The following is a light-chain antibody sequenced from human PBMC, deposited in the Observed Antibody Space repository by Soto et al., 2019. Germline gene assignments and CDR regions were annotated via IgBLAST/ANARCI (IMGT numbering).Light chain of an antibody. CDR1: TIDVGGYNY. CDR3: SSYTSSSTLV. J-gene: IGLJ2*01. V-gene: IGLV2-14*01. CDR2: DVS. Sequence: QYALTQPASVPGSPGQSITISCTGTTIDVGGYNYVSWYQQHPGKAPKLMIYDVSNRPSGVSNRFSGSKSGNTASLTISGLQADDEADYYCSSYTSSSTLVFGGGTKLTVL.